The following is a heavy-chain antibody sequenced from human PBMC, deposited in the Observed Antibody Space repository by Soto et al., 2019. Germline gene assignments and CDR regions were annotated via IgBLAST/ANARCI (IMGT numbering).Heavy chain of an antibody. Sequence: AASVKVSCKASEDTFTRYVIHWVRQAPGQRLEWMGWINAGNGNTKYSQNFQGRVTITRDASASTAYMELSSLRSQDTAVYYCATSTIDTSTWKQYFYGMDVWGQGSTVTVSS. CDR1: EDTFTRYV. D-gene: IGHD6-13*01. CDR2: INAGNGNT. CDR3: ATSTIDTSTWKQYFYGMDV. V-gene: IGHV1-3*01. J-gene: IGHJ6*02.